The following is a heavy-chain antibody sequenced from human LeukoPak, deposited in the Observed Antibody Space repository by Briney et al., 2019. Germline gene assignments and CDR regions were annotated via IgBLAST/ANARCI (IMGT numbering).Heavy chain of an antibody. Sequence: GGSLRLSCAASGFTFDDYAMHWVRQAPGKGLVWVSGISWNSGSIGYADSVKGRFTISRDNAKNTLYLQMNSLRAEDTAVYYCARDRVGSDYDFWSGSPGFDYWGQGTLVTVSS. CDR3: ARDRVGSDYDFWSGSPGFDY. J-gene: IGHJ4*02. CDR1: GFTFDDYA. D-gene: IGHD3-3*01. CDR2: ISWNSGSI. V-gene: IGHV3-9*01.